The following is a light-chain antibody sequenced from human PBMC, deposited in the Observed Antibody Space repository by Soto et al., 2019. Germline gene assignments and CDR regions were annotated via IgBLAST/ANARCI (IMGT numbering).Light chain of an antibody. CDR3: CSYAGTVAYV. CDR2: EVN. V-gene: IGLV2-23*02. Sequence: QSVLTQPASVSGSPGQSITISCTGTSSDVGSYNLVSWYQQLPGKAPKFIICEVNKRPSGVFYRFSGSKSGNTASLTISGLQTEDEADYYCCSYAGTVAYVFGTGTKVTVL. CDR1: SSDVGSYNL. J-gene: IGLJ1*01.